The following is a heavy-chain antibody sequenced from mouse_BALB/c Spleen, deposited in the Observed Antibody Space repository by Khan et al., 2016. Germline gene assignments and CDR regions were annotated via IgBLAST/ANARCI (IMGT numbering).Heavy chain of an antibody. J-gene: IGHJ1*01. V-gene: IGHV7-3*02. CDR2: IRDKANGYTS. Sequence: EVELVESGGGLVQPGGSLRLSCATSGFTFTDYYMSWVRQPPGKALEWLAFIRDKANGYTSEYSASVKGRFSISRDNSQSILFLHMNNLRAEARVTYYCVREYYGRSYERYFDVWGAGTTVTVSS. D-gene: IGHD1-1*01. CDR3: VREYYGRSYERYFDV. CDR1: GFTFTDYY.